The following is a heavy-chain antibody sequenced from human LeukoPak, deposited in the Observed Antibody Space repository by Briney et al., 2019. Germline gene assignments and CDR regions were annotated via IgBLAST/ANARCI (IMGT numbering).Heavy chain of an antibody. CDR3: PKPRPQFDY. CDR1: GFTFSSYG. J-gene: IGHJ4*02. V-gene: IGHV3-30*18. Sequence: PGGSLRLSCAASGFTFSSYGMHWVRQAPGKGLEGVAVISYDGSNKYDADAVKGRFTISVDNSKNTLYLQLNSLRAEHTAVYYCPKPRPQFDYWGQGTLVPVSS. CDR2: ISYDGSNK.